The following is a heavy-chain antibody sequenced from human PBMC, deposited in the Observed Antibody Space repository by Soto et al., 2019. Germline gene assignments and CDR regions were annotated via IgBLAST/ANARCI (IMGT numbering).Heavy chain of an antibody. Sequence: PSETLSRTCTVSGGSISSYYWIWIRQPPGKGLEWIGYIYYSGSTNYNPSLKSRVTISVDTSKNQFSLKLSSVTAADTAVYYCARGRGSGWFDPWGQGTLVTVSS. J-gene: IGHJ5*02. CDR1: GGSISSYY. D-gene: IGHD3-10*01. V-gene: IGHV4-59*01. CDR2: IYYSGST. CDR3: ARGRGSGWFDP.